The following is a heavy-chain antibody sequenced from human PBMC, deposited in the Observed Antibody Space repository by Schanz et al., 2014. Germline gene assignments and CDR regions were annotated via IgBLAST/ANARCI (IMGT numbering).Heavy chain of an antibody. J-gene: IGHJ3*02. CDR2: TNTNSGYT. CDR3: AREPLGCTGSGCQTYDAFDI. V-gene: IGHV1-2*02. CDR1: GYIFIGYY. Sequence: QVQLVQSGAEMKKPGASVKVSCKASGYIFIGYYIHWVRQAPGQGLEWMGWTNTNSGYTKIAQKCQGSVTMTRDPSISEAYMELTSLRSDDTAVYYCAREPLGCTGSGCQTYDAFDIWGQGTMVTVSS. D-gene: IGHD2-8*02.